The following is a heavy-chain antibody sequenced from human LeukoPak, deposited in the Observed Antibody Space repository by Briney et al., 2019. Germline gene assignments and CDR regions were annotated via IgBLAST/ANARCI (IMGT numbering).Heavy chain of an antibody. CDR2: ISGSGGST. D-gene: IGHD3-22*01. CDR3: ARGRPNDYYDSSGYYY. CDR1: GFTFSNYG. J-gene: IGHJ4*02. Sequence: GGSLRLSCAASGFTFSNYGMSWVRQAPGKGLEWVSSISGSGGSTYYADSVKGRLTISRDNPKNTLLLQMNSLRAEDTAIYYCARGRPNDYYDSSGYYYWGQGTLVTVSS. V-gene: IGHV3-23*01.